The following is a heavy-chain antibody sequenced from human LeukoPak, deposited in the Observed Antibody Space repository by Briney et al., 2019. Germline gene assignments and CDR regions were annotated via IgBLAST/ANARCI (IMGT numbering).Heavy chain of an antibody. V-gene: IGHV4-38-2*01. CDR2: IYHSGST. CDR3: ARIASGSGAAFFDY. Sequence: EPGGSLRLSCAASGFTFDDHGMSWIRQPPGKGLEWIGSIYHSGSTYYNPSLKSRVTISVDTSKNQFSLKLSSVTAADTAVYYCARIASGSGAAFFDYWGQGTLVTVSS. J-gene: IGHJ4*02. CDR1: GFTFDDHG. D-gene: IGHD3-10*01.